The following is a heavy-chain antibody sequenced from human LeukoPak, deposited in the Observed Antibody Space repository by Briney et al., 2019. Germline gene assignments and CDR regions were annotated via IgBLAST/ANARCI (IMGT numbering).Heavy chain of an antibody. Sequence: APVKVSCKASGYTFTSYDINWVRQATGQGLEWMGWMNPNSGNTGYAQKFQGRVTMTRNTSISTAYMELSSLRSEDTAVYYCARLMVITTDYFDYWGQGTLVTVSS. D-gene: IGHD3-22*01. CDR2: MNPNSGNT. V-gene: IGHV1-8*01. J-gene: IGHJ4*02. CDR3: ARLMVITTDYFDY. CDR1: GYTFTSYD.